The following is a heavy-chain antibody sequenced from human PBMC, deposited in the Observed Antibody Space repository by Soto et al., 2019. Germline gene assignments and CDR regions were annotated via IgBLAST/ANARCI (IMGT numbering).Heavy chain of an antibody. J-gene: IGHJ4*02. CDR2: ISTYNGDT. Sequence: ASVKVSCKASGYTFTRSGISWVRQAPGQGLEWMGWISTYNGDTNYAQKLQGRVTMTTDTSTSTAYMELRSLRSDDTAVYYCARDLIVVVTAPGTFDYWGQGTLVTVSS. D-gene: IGHD2-21*02. CDR1: GYTFTRSG. V-gene: IGHV1-18*01. CDR3: ARDLIVVVTAPGTFDY.